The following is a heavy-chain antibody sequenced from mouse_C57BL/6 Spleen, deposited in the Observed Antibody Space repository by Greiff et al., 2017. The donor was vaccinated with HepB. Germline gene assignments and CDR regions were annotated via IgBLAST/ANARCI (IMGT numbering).Heavy chain of an antibody. CDR1: GFNIKDDY. Sequence: EVQLQQSGAELVRPGASVKLSCTASGFNIKDDYMHWVKQRPEQGLEWIGWIDPENGDTEYASKFQGKATITADTSSNTAYLQLSSLTSGDTAVYYCTLRRRDFDYWGQGTTLTVSS. CDR3: TLRRRDFDY. V-gene: IGHV14-4*01. D-gene: IGHD2-12*01. J-gene: IGHJ2*01. CDR2: IDPENGDT.